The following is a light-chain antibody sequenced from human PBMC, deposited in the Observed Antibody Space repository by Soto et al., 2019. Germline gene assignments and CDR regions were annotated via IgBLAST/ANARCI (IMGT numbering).Light chain of an antibody. J-gene: IGKJ4*01. CDR1: QSVSSY. CDR3: QQRTTWPA. V-gene: IGKV3-11*01. CDR2: DAS. Sequence: EIVLTQSPATLSLSPGERATLSCRASQSVSSYLACYQQKPGQAPRLLIYDASKRATAIPARFSGRRSGTLFTLPISSLEHDDFVIYCCQQRTTWPAFGGGNKAEIK.